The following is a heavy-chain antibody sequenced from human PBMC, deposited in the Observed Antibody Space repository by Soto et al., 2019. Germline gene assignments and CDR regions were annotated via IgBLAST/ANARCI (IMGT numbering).Heavy chain of an antibody. CDR1: GGSFSGYY. J-gene: IGHJ4*02. CDR3: ARGVWWDVAAAGY. V-gene: IGHV4-34*01. Sequence: QVQLQQWGAGLLKPSETLSLTCAVYGGSFSGYYWSWIRQPPGKGLEWIGEINHSGSTNYNPSLKSRVTISVDTSKSQFSLKLSSVTAADTAVYYCARGVWWDVAAAGYWGQGTLVTVSS. D-gene: IGHD6-13*01. CDR2: INHSGST.